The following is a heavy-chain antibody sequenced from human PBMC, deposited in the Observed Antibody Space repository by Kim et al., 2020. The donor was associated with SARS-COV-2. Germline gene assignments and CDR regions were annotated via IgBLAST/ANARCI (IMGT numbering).Heavy chain of an antibody. CDR2: VSTYNGNT. V-gene: IGHV1-18*01. CDR1: GYTFNDHG. J-gene: IGHJ6*02. Sequence: ASVKASCKASGYTFNDHGISWLRQAPGQGLEWVGWVSTYNGNTNYAQNLQGRVAMTTDTSTNTDYMELRSLRSDDTAVYYCAREVRGLIMNPMDVRGQGT. CDR3: AREVRGLIMNPMDV. D-gene: IGHD3-10*01.